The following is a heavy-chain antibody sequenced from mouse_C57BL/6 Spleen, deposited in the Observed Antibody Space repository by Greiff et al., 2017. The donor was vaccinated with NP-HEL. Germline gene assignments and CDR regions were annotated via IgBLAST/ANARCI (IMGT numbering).Heavy chain of an antibody. V-gene: IGHV1-74*01. D-gene: IGHD2-5*01. CDR1: GYTFTSYW. CDR2: IHPSDSDT. J-gene: IGHJ3*01. CDR3: AMGDSNFAWFAY. Sequence: QVQLQQPGAELVKPGASVKVSCKASGYTFTSYWMHWVKQRPGQGLEWIGRIHPSDSDTNYNQKFKGKATLTVDKSSSTAYMQLSSLTSEDSAVYYCAMGDSNFAWFAYWGQGTLVTVSA.